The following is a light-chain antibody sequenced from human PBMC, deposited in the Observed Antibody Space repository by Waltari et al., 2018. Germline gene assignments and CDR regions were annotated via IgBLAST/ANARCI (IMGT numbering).Light chain of an antibody. CDR2: GVS. CDR1: DSDIVPYNY. V-gene: IGLV2-14*03. CDR3: SSFTRSRTWL. Sequence: QSALTQPASVSGSPGQSITISCTGTDSDIVPYNYVSWYQQHPGRAPQLIIYGVSDRPSGVSNRCPGSKSGHTASLTISGLQAEDEADYYCSSFTRSRTWLFGGGTKVTVL. J-gene: IGLJ3*02.